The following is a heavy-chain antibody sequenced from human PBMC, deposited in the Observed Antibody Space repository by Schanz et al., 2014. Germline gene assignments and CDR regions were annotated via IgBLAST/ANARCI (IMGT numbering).Heavy chain of an antibody. CDR2: LSGSGGST. D-gene: IGHD2-2*01. Sequence: VQLLESGGGLVQPGGSLRLSCAASGFTFSSYAMSWVRQAPGKGLEWVSALSGSGGSTYYADSVKGRFTISRDNSKNTLYLHMNTLRSEDTAVYYCAKDSTHIDIVLVPTAIDYWGQGTLVTVSS. V-gene: IGHV3-23*01. J-gene: IGHJ4*02. CDR1: GFTFSSYA. CDR3: AKDSTHIDIVLVPTAIDY.